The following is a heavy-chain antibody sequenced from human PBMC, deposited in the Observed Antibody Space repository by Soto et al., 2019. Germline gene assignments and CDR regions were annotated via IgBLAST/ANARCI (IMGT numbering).Heavy chain of an antibody. CDR2: IYCSGST. D-gene: IGHD5-12*01. CDR3: ARDGSGYASFDY. Sequence: QVQLQESGPGLVKPSQTLSLTCTVSGGSISSGGYYWSWIRQHPGKGLEWIGYIYCSGSTYYNPSLKSRVTISVDTSKNQFSLKVTSVTAADTAVYYCARDGSGYASFDYWGQGTLVTVSS. V-gene: IGHV4-31*03. CDR1: GGSISSGGYY. J-gene: IGHJ4*02.